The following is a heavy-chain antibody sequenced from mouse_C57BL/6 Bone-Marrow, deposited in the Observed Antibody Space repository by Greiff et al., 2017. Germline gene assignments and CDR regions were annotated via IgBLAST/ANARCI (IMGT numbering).Heavy chain of an antibody. V-gene: IGHV6-6*01. CDR3: TRRGLRRLSYYYAMDY. J-gene: IGHJ4*01. D-gene: IGHD2-2*01. CDR2: IRNKANNHAT. CDR1: GFTFSDAW. Sequence: EVMLVESGGGLVQPGGSMKLSCAASGFTFSDAWMDWVRQSPEQGLEWVAEIRNKANNHATYYAESVKGRFTISRDDSKSSVYLQMNSLRAEDTGIYYCTRRGLRRLSYYYAMDYWGQGTSVTVSS.